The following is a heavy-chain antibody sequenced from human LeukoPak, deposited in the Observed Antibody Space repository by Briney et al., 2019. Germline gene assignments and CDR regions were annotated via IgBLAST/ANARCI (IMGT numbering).Heavy chain of an antibody. D-gene: IGHD3-10*01. CDR2: IYHSGST. V-gene: IGHV4-4*02. J-gene: IGHJ5*02. Sequence: SETLSLTCTVSGGSISSSNWWSWVRQPPGRGLEWIGEIYHSGSTNYNPSLKSRVTISVDKSKNQFSLKLSSVTAADTAVYYCARFGESNWFDPWGQGTLVTVSS. CDR1: GGSISSSNW. CDR3: ARFGESNWFDP.